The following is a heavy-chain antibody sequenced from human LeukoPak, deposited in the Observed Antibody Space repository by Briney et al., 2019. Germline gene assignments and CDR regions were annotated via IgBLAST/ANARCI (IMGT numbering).Heavy chain of an antibody. D-gene: IGHD3-9*01. CDR3: ASAISYYDILTGTPDAFDI. V-gene: IGHV4-59*11. Sequence: PSETLSLTHTVPGRSISRHYWGWIRHPPGEGLGWILYIDYGSSTNYNPSLKSRVAIFVDTSKNQFSLKLSSVTAADTAVYYCASAISYYDILTGTPDAFDIWGQGTMVTVSS. J-gene: IGHJ3*02. CDR1: GRSISRHY. CDR2: IDYGSST.